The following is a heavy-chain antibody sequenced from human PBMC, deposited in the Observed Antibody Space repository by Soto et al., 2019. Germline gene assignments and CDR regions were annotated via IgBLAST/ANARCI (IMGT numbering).Heavy chain of an antibody. J-gene: IGHJ4*02. CDR1: RYSISSGYY. CDR3: ARGEWELFDFDY. D-gene: IGHD1-26*01. Sequence: SETLSLTCAVSRYSISSGYYWGWIRQPPGKGLEWIGSIYHSGSTYYNPSLKSRVTISLDTSKNQFSLKLSSVTAADTAVYYCARGEWELFDFDYWGQGTLVTVSS. V-gene: IGHV4-38-2*01. CDR2: IYHSGST.